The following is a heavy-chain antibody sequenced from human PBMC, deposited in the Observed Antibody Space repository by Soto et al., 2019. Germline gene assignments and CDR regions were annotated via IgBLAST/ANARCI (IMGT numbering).Heavy chain of an antibody. V-gene: IGHV3-74*01. J-gene: IGHJ6*02. CDR3: ARDRSYTLDV. Sequence: EVLLVESGGGLVQPGGSLRLSCAVSGSTFSNDWMHWVRQAPGKGLVWVSHINSDGSGTNYADSVKGRFTIARDNAKSTVYLQMTSLRADDTAVYYCARDRSYTLDVWGQGTAVTVSS. CDR1: GSTFSNDW. D-gene: IGHD4-4*01. CDR2: INSDGSGT.